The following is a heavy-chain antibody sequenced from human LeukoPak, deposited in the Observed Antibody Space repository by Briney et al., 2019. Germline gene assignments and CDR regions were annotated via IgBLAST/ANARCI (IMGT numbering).Heavy chain of an antibody. CDR2: FDPEDGET. J-gene: IGHJ4*02. CDR3: ATDLSQQLVYDY. CDR1: GYTLTELS. V-gene: IGHV1-24*01. Sequence: ASVKVSCKVSGYTLTELSMHWVRQAPGKGFEWMGGFDPEDGETIYAQKFQGRVTMTEDTSTDTAYMELSSLRSEDTAVYYCATDLSQQLVYDYWGQGTLVTVSS. D-gene: IGHD6-13*01.